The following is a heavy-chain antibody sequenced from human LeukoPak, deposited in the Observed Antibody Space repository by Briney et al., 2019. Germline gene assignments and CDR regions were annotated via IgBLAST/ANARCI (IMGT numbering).Heavy chain of an antibody. CDR2: ISSNSDYI. CDR3: ARETYSSGWWAGPARTYYYYGMDV. J-gene: IGHJ6*02. D-gene: IGHD6-19*01. V-gene: IGHV3-21*01. Sequence: GGSLRLSCAASGFTFSTYNMNWVRQAPGKGLEWVSSISSNSDYIYYADSLKGRFTISRDNAKNSLYLQMNSLRAEDTAVYYCARETYSSGWWAGPARTYYYYGMDVWGQGTTVTVSS. CDR1: GFTFSTYN.